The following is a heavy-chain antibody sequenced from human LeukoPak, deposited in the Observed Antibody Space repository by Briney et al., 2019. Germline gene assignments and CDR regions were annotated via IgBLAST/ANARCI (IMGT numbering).Heavy chain of an antibody. CDR3: TRDLRVFGTGGREGDY. CDR2: IRSKAYGGTT. V-gene: IGHV3-49*04. J-gene: IGHJ4*02. CDR1: GFTFGDYA. Sequence: GGSLRLSCTASGFTFGDYAMNWVRQAPGKGLEWVGFIRSKAYGGTTEYAASVKGRLTISRDDSKSIAYLQMNSLKTEDTAVYYCTRDLRVFGTGGREGDYWGQGTLVTVSS. D-gene: IGHD3-10*02.